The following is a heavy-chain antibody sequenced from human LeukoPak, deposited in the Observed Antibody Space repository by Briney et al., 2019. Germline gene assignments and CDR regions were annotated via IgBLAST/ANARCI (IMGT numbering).Heavy chain of an antibody. J-gene: IGHJ4*02. V-gene: IGHV3-23*01. CDR2: ISGSGGST. CDR3: AKKTNYYDSSGYSGYYFDY. D-gene: IGHD3-22*01. CDR1: GFTFSSYA. Sequence: GGSLRLPCAASGFTFSSYAMSWVRQAPGKGLEWVSAISGSGGSTYYADSVKGRFTISRDNSKNTLYLQMNSLRAEDTAVYYCAKKTNYYDSSGYSGYYFDYWGQGTLVTVSS.